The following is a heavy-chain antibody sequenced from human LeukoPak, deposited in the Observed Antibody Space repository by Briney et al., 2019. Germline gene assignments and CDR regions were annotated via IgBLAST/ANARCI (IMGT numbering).Heavy chain of an antibody. J-gene: IGHJ4*02. CDR2: IYYSGST. Sequence: SETLSLTCTVSGGSISSYYWSWIRQPPGKGLEWIGYIYYSGSTNYNPSLKSRVTVSVDTSKNQFSLKLSSVTAADTAVYYCARVSASYPPDYWGQGTLVTVSS. CDR3: ARVSASYPPDY. V-gene: IGHV4-59*01. D-gene: IGHD3-10*01. CDR1: GGSISSYY.